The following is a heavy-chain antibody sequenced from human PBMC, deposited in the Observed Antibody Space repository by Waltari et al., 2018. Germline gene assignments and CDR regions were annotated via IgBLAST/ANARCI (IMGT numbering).Heavy chain of an antibody. V-gene: IGHV1-24*01. CDR3: ATALLWFRESTGG. CDR1: GYTLTELS. CDR2: FDPEDGET. Sequence: QVQLVPSGAEVQTPGASGNVSCKVSGYTLTELSIHWVRKAPGKGLEWMGGFDPEDGETIYAQKFQGRVTMTEDTSTDTAYMELSSLRSEDTAVYYCATALLWFRESTGGWGQGTLVTVSS. D-gene: IGHD3-10*01. J-gene: IGHJ4*02.